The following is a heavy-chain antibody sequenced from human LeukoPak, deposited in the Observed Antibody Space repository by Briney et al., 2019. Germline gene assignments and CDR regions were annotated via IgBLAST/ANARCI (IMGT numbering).Heavy chain of an antibody. CDR2: INHSGST. V-gene: IGHV4-34*01. CDR3: AREKRYCSSTSCYYDAFDI. CDR1: GGSFSGYY. J-gene: IGHJ3*02. Sequence: PSETLSLTCAVYGGSFSGYYWSWIRQPPGKGLEWIGEINHSGSTNYNPSLKSRVTISVDTSKNQFSLKLSSVTAADTAVYYCAREKRYCSSTSCYYDAFDIWGQGTMVTASS. D-gene: IGHD2-2*01.